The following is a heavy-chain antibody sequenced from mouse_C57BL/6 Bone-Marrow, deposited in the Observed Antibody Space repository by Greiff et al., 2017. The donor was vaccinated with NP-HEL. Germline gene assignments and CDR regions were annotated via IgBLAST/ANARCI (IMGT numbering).Heavy chain of an antibody. Sequence: EVKVVESGGDLVKPGGSLKLSCAASGFTFSSYGMSWVRQTPDKRLEWVATISSGGSYTYYPDSVKGRFTISRDNAKNTLYLQMSSLKSEDTDIYYCARHTGPWFAYWGQGTLVTVSA. J-gene: IGHJ3*01. V-gene: IGHV5-6*01. D-gene: IGHD4-1*01. CDR1: GFTFSSYG. CDR2: ISSGGSYT. CDR3: ARHTGPWFAY.